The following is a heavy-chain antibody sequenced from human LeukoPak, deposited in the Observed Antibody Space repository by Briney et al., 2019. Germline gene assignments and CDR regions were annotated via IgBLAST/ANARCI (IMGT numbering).Heavy chain of an antibody. D-gene: IGHD3-22*01. V-gene: IGHV4-61*02. CDR1: GGSISSGSYY. J-gene: IGHJ5*02. CDR2: IYTSGST. Sequence: SQTLSLTCTVSGGSISSGSYYWSWIRRPAGKGLEWIGRIYTSGSTNYNPSLKSRVTISVDTSKNQFSLKLSSVTAADTAVYYCARDYYDSSGLNWFDPWGQGTLVTVSS. CDR3: ARDYYDSSGLNWFDP.